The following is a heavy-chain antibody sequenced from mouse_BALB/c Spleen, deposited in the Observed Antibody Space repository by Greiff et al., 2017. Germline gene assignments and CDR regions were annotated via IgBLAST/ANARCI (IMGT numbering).Heavy chain of an antibody. J-gene: IGHJ4*01. CDR2: IWSDGST. D-gene: IGHD3-1*01. Sequence: VQLQESGPDLVEPSQSLSISCTASGFSLTSYGVNWVRQPPGKGLEWMVVIWSDGSTTYNSALKSRLSISKDNSKSQVFLKMNSLQTDDTAMYYCARHELGQAMDYWGQGTSVTVSS. CDR3: ARHELGQAMDY. V-gene: IGHV2-6-2*01. CDR1: GFSLTSYG.